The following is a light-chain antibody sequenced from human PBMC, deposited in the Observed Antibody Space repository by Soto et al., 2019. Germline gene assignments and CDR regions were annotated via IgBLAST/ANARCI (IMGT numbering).Light chain of an antibody. J-gene: IGKJ1*01. Sequence: IVLKEYPGTLSLSTGEGATLSCRASQPVNRGYLAWYQQKPGQAPRLLMYGVSTRYTGIPDTFSGGGAGADFTLTISRLEPGDFAVYDFQVYGSSPQTFGQGTKGEFK. CDR2: GVS. CDR3: QVYGSSPQT. V-gene: IGKV3-20*01. CDR1: QPVNRGY.